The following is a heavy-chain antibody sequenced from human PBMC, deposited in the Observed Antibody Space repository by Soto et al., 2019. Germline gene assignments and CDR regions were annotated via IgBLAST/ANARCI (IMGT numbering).Heavy chain of an antibody. J-gene: IGHJ4*02. CDR1: GGSISSYY. D-gene: IGHD3-3*01. CDR3: ARVCYDFWSGYSLYYFDY. V-gene: IGHV4-59*01. CDR2: IYYSGST. Sequence: SETLSLTCTVSGGSISSYYWSWIRQPPGKGLEWIGYIYYSGSTNYNPSLKSRVTISVDTSKNQFSLKLSSVTAADTAVYYCARVCYDFWSGYSLYYFDYWGQGTMVTVSS.